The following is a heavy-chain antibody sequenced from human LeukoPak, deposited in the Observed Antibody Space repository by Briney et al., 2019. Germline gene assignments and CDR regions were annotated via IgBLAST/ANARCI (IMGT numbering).Heavy chain of an antibody. CDR2: IYYSGST. Sequence: SETLSLTCTVSGGSISSYYWSWIRQPPGKGLEWIGYIYYSGSTNYNPSLKSRVSISVDTSKNQFSLKLSSVTAADTAVYYCARSPYYYYGMDVWGQGTTVTVSS. CDR1: GGSISSYY. V-gene: IGHV4-59*01. CDR3: ARSPYYYYGMDV. J-gene: IGHJ6*02.